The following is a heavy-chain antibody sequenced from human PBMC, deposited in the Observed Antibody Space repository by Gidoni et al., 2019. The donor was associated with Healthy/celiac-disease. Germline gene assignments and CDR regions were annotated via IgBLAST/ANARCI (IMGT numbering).Heavy chain of an antibody. CDR2: IYYSGST. V-gene: IGHV4-31*03. D-gene: IGHD4-17*01. Sequence: QVQLQESGPGLVKPSQTLSLTCTFSCGSIRSGGYYWSRIRQHPGKGLEWIWYIYYSGSTYYNPSLKSRVTISVDTSKNQFSLKLSSVTAADTAVYYCARTTGYGDYSFDYWGQGTLVTVSS. CDR3: ARTTGYGDYSFDY. CDR1: CGSIRSGGYY. J-gene: IGHJ4*02.